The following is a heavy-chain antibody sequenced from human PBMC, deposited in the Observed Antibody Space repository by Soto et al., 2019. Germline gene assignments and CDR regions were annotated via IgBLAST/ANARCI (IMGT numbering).Heavy chain of an antibody. Sequence: QVQLVQSGAEVKKPGASVKVSCNASGYTFTSYGISWVRQAPGHGLEWMGWISAYNGHTNYAQKLQGRVTMTTDTSTSTACMEVRSLRSNDTAVYSCARGEFVEAWYMDVWGKGTTVTVSS. CDR3: ARGEFVEAWYMDV. J-gene: IGHJ6*03. CDR1: GYTFTSYG. D-gene: IGHD3-3*01. V-gene: IGHV1-18*01. CDR2: ISAYNGHT.